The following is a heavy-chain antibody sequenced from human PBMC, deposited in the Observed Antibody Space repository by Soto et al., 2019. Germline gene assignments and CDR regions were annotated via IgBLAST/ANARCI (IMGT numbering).Heavy chain of an antibody. D-gene: IGHD2-21*02. CDR1: GGSISSYY. CDR3: ARGPRDATDFDY. CDR2: IYYTGST. V-gene: IGHV4-59*08. Sequence: QVQLQESGPGLVKPSETLSLTCTVSGGSISSYYWSWIRQPPGKGLEWMGDIYYTGSTNYNPSLKSRRTLSVDTSKSQFPLKLSSVTAADPAVYYCARGPRDATDFDYWGQGTLVTVSS. J-gene: IGHJ4*02.